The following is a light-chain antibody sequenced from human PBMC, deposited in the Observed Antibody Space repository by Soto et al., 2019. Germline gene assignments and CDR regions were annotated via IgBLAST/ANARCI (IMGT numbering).Light chain of an antibody. Sequence: DIQMTQSPSTVSAYVGDSVTITCRASQSITTWLAWYQQRPGKAPKLLIYDVSSLQSGVPSSFSGSVSVTDFTLTISNLQPEDLATYYCQQSFRTPHTFGPGTKVDIK. CDR1: QSITTW. CDR3: QQSFRTPHT. CDR2: DVS. V-gene: IGKV1-5*01. J-gene: IGKJ3*01.